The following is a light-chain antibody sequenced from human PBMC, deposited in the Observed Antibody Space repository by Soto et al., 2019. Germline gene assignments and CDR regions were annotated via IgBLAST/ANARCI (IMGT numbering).Light chain of an antibody. V-gene: IGKV3-20*01. Sequence: EIVLTQSPGTLSLSPGGRSTLSCMASQSVSSTYLIWYQQKPGQAPRLLIYGASSRATGVPDRFTGGGSGTDFTLTISRLEHEDFAVYYCQHFVNSLTWTFGQGTKVDIK. CDR1: QSVSSTY. CDR3: QHFVNSLTWT. CDR2: GAS. J-gene: IGKJ1*01.